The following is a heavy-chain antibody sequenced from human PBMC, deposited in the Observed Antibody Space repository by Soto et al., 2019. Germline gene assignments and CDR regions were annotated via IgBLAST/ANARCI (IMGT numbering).Heavy chain of an antibody. CDR3: ARARSAAGTGWFDP. Sequence: QVQLVQSGAEVKKSGASVKVSCKASGYTFTSYDINWVRQATGQGLEWMGWMNPNSGNTGYAQKFQGRVTMTRNTSISTAYMELSSLRYEDTAVYYCARARSAAGTGWFDPWGQATLVTVSS. CDR1: GYTFTSYD. J-gene: IGHJ5*02. D-gene: IGHD6-13*01. CDR2: MNPNSGNT. V-gene: IGHV1-8*01.